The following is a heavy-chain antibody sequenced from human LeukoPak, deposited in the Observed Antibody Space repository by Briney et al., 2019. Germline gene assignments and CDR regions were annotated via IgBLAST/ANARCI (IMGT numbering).Heavy chain of an antibody. V-gene: IGHV3-48*01. D-gene: IGHD3-22*01. J-gene: IGHJ5*02. CDR2: IGSSSSTI. CDR3: ARDGAPLWYDSSGYYNWFDP. CDR1: GFTFSSYS. Sequence: GGSLRLSCAASGFTFSSYSMNWVRQAPGKGLEWISYIGSSSSTIYYADSVKGRFTTSRDNSKNTLYLQMNSLRTEDTAVYYCARDGAPLWYDSSGYYNWFDPWGQGTLVTVSS.